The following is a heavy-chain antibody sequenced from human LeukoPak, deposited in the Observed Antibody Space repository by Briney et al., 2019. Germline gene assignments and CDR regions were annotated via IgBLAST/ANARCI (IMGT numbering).Heavy chain of an antibody. CDR2: IKQDGSEK. V-gene: IGHV3-7*01. J-gene: IGHJ6*02. CDR1: GSTFSSYW. CDR3: ARDVVTSLNIVKYYYYGMDV. D-gene: IGHD3-16*02. Sequence: PGGSLRLSCAASGSTFSSYWMSWVRQAPGKGLEWVANIKQDGSEKYYVDSVKGRFTISRDNAKNSLYLQMNSLRAEDTAVYYCARDVVTSLNIVKYYYYGMDVWGQGTTVTVSS.